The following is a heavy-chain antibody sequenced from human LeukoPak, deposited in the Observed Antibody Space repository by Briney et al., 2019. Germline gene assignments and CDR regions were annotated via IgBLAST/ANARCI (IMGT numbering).Heavy chain of an antibody. Sequence: PGGSLRLSCAASGFTFDDYGMHWVRQAPGKGLEWVSGISWNSGSRGYADSVKGRFTISRDNVKNSLYLQMNSLRAEDMALYYCAKGGYSNSPGYMDVWGKGTTVTVSS. CDR2: ISWNSGSR. J-gene: IGHJ6*03. V-gene: IGHV3-9*03. CDR1: GFTFDDYG. D-gene: IGHD6-13*01. CDR3: AKGGYSNSPGYMDV.